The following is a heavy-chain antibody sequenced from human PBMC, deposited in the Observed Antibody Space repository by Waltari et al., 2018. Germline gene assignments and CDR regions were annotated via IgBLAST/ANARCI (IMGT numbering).Heavy chain of an antibody. D-gene: IGHD3-10*01. CDR2: IYHSGST. V-gene: IGHV4-38-2*02. CDR3: ARDTVQGVHYYYYGMDV. CDR1: GYSISSGYY. Sequence: QVQLQESGPGLVKPSETLSLTCAVSGYSISSGYYWGWIRQPPGKGLEWIGSIYHSGSTYYNPYLKSRVTISVDTSKNQFSLKLSSVTAADTAVYYCARDTVQGVHYYYYGMDVWGQGTTVTVSS. J-gene: IGHJ6*02.